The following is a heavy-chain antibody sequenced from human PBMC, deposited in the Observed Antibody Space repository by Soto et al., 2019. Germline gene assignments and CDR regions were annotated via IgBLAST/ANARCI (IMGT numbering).Heavy chain of an antibody. Sequence: PGESLKSPCTGFGFTFTTFWISWVRQMPGKGLEWMGRIDPGDTYATYSPAFQGHVTISADKATSTAYLQWSSLKASDTAMYFCARIYCTTTTCDSWFDPWGQGTLVTVSS. V-gene: IGHV5-10-1*01. D-gene: IGHD2-2*01. CDR1: GFTFTTFW. CDR3: ARIYCTTTTCDSWFDP. J-gene: IGHJ5*01. CDR2: IDPGDTYA.